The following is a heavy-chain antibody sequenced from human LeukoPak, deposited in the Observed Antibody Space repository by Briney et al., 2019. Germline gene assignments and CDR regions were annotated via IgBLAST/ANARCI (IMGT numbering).Heavy chain of an antibody. V-gene: IGHV5-51*01. J-gene: IGHJ4*02. CDR1: GYRFTTFW. Sequence: GESLKISCQGSGYRFTTFWIGWVRQMPGKGLEWMGIISPGDSDTKYSPSFQGQVTISVDRSISTAYLQWSSLKASDTAMYYCARQDGAAEYYFDYWGQGTLVTVSS. D-gene: IGHD4/OR15-4a*01. CDR2: ISPGDSDT. CDR3: ARQDGAAEYYFDY.